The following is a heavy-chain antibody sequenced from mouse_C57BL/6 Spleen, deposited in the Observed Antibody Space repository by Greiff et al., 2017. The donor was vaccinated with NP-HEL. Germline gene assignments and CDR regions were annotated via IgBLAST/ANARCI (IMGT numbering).Heavy chain of an antibody. J-gene: IGHJ2*01. CDR1: GYAFSSYW. D-gene: IGHD2-1*01. CDR3: ARWVSTTKTFDY. CDR2: IYPGDGDT. V-gene: IGHV1-80*01. Sequence: QVQLQQSGAELVKPGASVKISCKASGYAFSSYWMNWVKQRPGKGLAWIGQIYPGDGDTNYNGKFKGKATLTADKSSSTAYMQLSSLTSEDSAVYFCARWVSTTKTFDYWGQGTTLTVSS.